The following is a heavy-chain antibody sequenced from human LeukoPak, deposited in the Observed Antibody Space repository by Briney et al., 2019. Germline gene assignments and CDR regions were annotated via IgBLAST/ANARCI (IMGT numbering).Heavy chain of an antibody. J-gene: IGHJ4*02. D-gene: IGHD6-19*01. Sequence: SETLSLTCTVSGGSISSYYWSWIRQPPGKGLEWIGYIYYSGSTNYNPSLKSRVTISVDTSKNQFSLKLSSVTAADTAVYYCARGGSTTYTYGSPPIGFDYWGQGTLVTVSS. CDR1: GGSISSYY. CDR2: IYYSGST. CDR3: ARGGSTTYTYGSPPIGFDY. V-gene: IGHV4-59*01.